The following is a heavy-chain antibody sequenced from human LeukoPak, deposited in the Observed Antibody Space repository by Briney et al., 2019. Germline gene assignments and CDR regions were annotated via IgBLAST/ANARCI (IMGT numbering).Heavy chain of an antibody. J-gene: IGHJ6*03. CDR2: VDHTGST. Sequence: SETLSLTCSVSDDSITMYYWTWIRQPPGKGLEWIGYVDHTGSTNFNPSLNGRVSISRDTTKNLFSLRLRSVTAADTAVYFCARGRVSSSTWYSTYYNYFYMDVWGKGTTVTVSS. D-gene: IGHD1-1*01. CDR1: DDSITMYY. CDR3: ARGRVSSSTWYSTYYNYFYMDV. V-gene: IGHV4-59*01.